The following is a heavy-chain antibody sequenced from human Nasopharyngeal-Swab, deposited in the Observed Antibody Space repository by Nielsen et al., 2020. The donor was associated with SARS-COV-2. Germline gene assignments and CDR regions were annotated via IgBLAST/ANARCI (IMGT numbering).Heavy chain of an antibody. V-gene: IGHV3-30*04. D-gene: IGHD6-19*01. CDR2: ISYDGSNK. CDR3: ARAEVAGTWTALGAYYYYGMDV. Sequence: GESLKISCAASGFIFSSYAMHWVRQAPGKGPEWVAVISYDGSNKYYADSVKGRFTISRDNSKNTLYLQMNSLRAEDTAVYYCARAEVAGTWTALGAYYYYGMDVWGQGTTVTVSS. J-gene: IGHJ6*02. CDR1: GFIFSSYA.